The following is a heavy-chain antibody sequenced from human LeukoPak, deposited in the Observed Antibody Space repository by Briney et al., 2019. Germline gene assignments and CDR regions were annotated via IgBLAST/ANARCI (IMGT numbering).Heavy chain of an antibody. CDR1: GYTLTSYD. CDR3: ARPRSAYYDSSGFYI. Sequence: ASAKVSCKASGYTLTSYDIHWVRQATGQGLEWMGWMSTNNDITGYAQKFQGRVTMTRSTSMSTAYLELSSLRSEDTAVYYCARPRSAYYDSSGFYIWGQGSLVTVSS. V-gene: IGHV1-8*01. CDR2: MSTNNDIT. J-gene: IGHJ4*02. D-gene: IGHD3-22*01.